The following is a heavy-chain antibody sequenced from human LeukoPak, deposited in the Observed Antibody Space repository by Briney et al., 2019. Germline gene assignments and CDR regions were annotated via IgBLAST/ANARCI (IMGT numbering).Heavy chain of an antibody. J-gene: IGHJ5*02. CDR1: GGSISSYY. V-gene: IGHV4-59*01. CDR3: ARAHDIVVVPAASNWFDP. CDR2: IYYSGST. Sequence: SETLSLTCTVSGGSISSYYWSWIRQPPGKGLEWIGYIYYSGSTNYNPSLKSRVTISVDTSKNQFSLKLSSVTAADTAVYYCARAHDIVVVPAASNWFDPWGQGTLVTVSS. D-gene: IGHD2-2*01.